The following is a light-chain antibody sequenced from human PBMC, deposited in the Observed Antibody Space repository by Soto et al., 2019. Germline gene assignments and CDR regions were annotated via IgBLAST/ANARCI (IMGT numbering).Light chain of an antibody. J-gene: IGKJ1*01. V-gene: IGKV1-5*01. CDR1: QNINNW. CDR2: DAS. Sequence: DFQMTQSPSTLSASVGDRVTITCRASQNINNWVAWYQQKPGKAPKFLIYDASTLQRGVLSRFSGSGFGTEFSLTINSLQPDDSGSYYCQHTRTFGQGTKVEVK. CDR3: QHTRT.